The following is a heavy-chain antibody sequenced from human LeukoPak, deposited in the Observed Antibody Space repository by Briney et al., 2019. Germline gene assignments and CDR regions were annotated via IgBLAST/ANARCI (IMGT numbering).Heavy chain of an antibody. V-gene: IGHV3-30*02. D-gene: IGHD6-19*01. CDR2: IRFDESRT. Sequence: GGSXXXXXXXXXXTFXNYGMXWVRQAPGKGLEWVAFIRFDESRTFYGDSVKGRFIISRDNSENTLFLHMHSLRPEDTAVYYCAKALVLTVAGTYYVDHWGQGTLVTVSS. J-gene: IGHJ4*02. CDR3: AKALVLTVAGTYYVDH. CDR1: XXTFXNYG.